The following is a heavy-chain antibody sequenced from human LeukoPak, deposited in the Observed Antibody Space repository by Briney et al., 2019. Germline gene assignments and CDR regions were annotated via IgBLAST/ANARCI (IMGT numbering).Heavy chain of an antibody. J-gene: IGHJ4*02. Sequence: KPSETLSLNCIVSGGSISSYYWSWIRQPPGKGLEWIGYIHYSGSTNYNPSLKSRVTLSVDTSKNEFSLKLSSVTAADTAVYYCARRRDSSGWYVFDYWGQGTLVTVSS. CDR3: ARRRDSSGWYVFDY. CDR2: IHYSGST. D-gene: IGHD6-19*01. V-gene: IGHV4-59*01. CDR1: GGSISSYY.